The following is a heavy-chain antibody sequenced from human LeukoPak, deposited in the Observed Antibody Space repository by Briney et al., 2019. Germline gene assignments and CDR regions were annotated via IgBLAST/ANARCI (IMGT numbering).Heavy chain of an antibody. J-gene: IGHJ3*02. D-gene: IGHD3-22*01. CDR2: ISYDGSNK. V-gene: IGHV3-30-3*01. CDR1: GFTFSSYA. Sequence: GGSLRLSCAASGFTFSSYAMHWVRQAPGKGLEWVAVISYDGSNKYYADSVKGRFTISRDNSKNTLYLQMNSLRAEDTAVYYCARESDYYDSSGYYDALDIWGQGAMVTVSS. CDR3: ARESDYYDSSGYYDALDI.